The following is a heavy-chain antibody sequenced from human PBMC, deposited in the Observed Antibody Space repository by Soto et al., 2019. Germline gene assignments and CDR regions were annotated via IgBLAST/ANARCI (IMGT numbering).Heavy chain of an antibody. V-gene: IGHV4-39*01. J-gene: IGHJ4*02. CDR2: IYYSGST. CDR3: ARHNVALAAAGTGGFDY. CDR1: GGSISSSSYY. Sequence: ASETLSLTCTVSGGSISSSSYYWGWIRQPPGKGLEWIGSIYYSGSTYYNPSLKSRVTISVDTSKNQFSLKLSSVTAADTAVYYCARHNVALAAAGTGGFDYWGQGTLVTVSS. D-gene: IGHD6-13*01.